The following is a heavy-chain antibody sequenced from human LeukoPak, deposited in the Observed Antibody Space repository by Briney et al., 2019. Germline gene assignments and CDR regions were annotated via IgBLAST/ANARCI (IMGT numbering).Heavy chain of an antibody. V-gene: IGHV3-23*01. J-gene: IGHJ4*02. D-gene: IGHD3-22*01. CDR2: ISGSGGST. Sequence: GGSLRLSCAASGFTFSSYAMSWVRQAPGKGLEWVSAISGSGGSTYYADSVKGRFTISRDNSKNTLYLQMNSLRAEDTAVYYCARDGHRMYYYDTSAYRFDYWGQGTLVTVSS. CDR3: ARDGHRMYYYDTSAYRFDY. CDR1: GFTFSSYA.